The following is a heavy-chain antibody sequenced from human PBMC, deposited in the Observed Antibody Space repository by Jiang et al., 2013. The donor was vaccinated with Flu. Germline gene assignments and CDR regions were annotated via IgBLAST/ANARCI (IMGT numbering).Heavy chain of an antibody. Sequence: GLVQPGGSLRLSCAASGFTFSTYAMSWVRQAPGKGLEWVSAISGSGGSTYYADSVKGRFTISRDNSKNTLYLQINSLRAEDTAVYYCAKDRGYSSSWMGAFDIWGQGTMVTVSS. CDR2: ISGSGGST. D-gene: IGHD6-13*01. CDR3: AKDRGYSSSWMGAFDI. J-gene: IGHJ3*02. CDR1: GFTFSTYA. V-gene: IGHV3-23*01.